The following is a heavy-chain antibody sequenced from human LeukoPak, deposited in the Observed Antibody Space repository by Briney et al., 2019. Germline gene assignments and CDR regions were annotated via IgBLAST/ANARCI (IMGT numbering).Heavy chain of an antibody. D-gene: IGHD3-22*01. Sequence: ASVKVSGKASGYTFTGYYLHWVRQAPGQGLEWMGWISPNSGDTNYAQKLQGRVTLTRDTSISTAYLELSRLRSDDTAVYHCARIMNYFDSSDYTPEGAFDIRGQGTMVTVCS. CDR3: ARIMNYFDSSDYTPEGAFDI. V-gene: IGHV1-2*02. J-gene: IGHJ3*02. CDR1: GYTFTGYY. CDR2: ISPNSGDT.